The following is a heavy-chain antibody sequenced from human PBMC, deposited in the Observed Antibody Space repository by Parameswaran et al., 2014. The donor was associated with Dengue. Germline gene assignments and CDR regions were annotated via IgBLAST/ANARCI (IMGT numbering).Heavy chain of an antibody. Sequence: WVRQAPGQGLEWMGGIIPLFRTANYAQRFQGRLTITADESTGTAYMELSSLRSDDTAVYYCARDRWEQLGHGYFDLWGRGTLVTSPQ. CDR3: ARDRWEQLGHGYFDL. CDR2: IIPLFRTA. J-gene: IGHJ2*01. D-gene: IGHD6-6*01. V-gene: IGHV1-69*01.